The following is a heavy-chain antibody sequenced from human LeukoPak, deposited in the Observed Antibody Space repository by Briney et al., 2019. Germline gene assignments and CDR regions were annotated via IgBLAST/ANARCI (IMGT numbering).Heavy chain of an antibody. CDR2: ISGSGGST. CDR3: AKLPREYCSSTSCPNWFDP. J-gene: IGHJ5*02. Sequence: GGSLRLSCAASGFTFSTYAMTWVRQAPGKGPEWVSAISGSGGSTYYAGSVKGRFTISRDNSKNTLYLQMNSLRAEDTAVYYCAKLPREYCSSTSCPNWFDPWGQGTLVTVSS. D-gene: IGHD2-2*01. CDR1: GFTFSTYA. V-gene: IGHV3-23*01.